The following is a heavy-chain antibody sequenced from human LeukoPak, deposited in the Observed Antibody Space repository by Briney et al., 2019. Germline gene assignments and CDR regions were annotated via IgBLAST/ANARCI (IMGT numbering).Heavy chain of an antibody. J-gene: IGHJ5*02. CDR1: GYTFTGYY. D-gene: IGHD6-19*01. CDR2: INPNSGGT. V-gene: IGHV1-2*02. Sequence: ASVKVSCKASGYTFTGYYMHWVRQAPGQGLEWMGWINPNSGGTNYAQKFQGRVTMTRDTSISTAYMKLSRLRSDDTAVYYCARIEYSSGWYPSWGQGTLVTVSS. CDR3: ARIEYSSGWYPS.